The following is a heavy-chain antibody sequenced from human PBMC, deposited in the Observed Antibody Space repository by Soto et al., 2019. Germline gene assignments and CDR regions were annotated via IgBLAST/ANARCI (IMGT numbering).Heavy chain of an antibody. V-gene: IGHV3-48*02. CDR1: GFTFSSYS. CDR2: ISSSSSTI. CDR3: ARDRSPDTIFGVVRRNWFDP. D-gene: IGHD3-3*01. Sequence: GGSLRLSCAASGFTFSSYSMNWVRQAPGKGLEWVSYISSSSSTIYYADSVKGRFTISRDNAKNSLYLQMNSLRDEDTAVYYCARDRSPDTIFGVVRRNWFDPWGQGTLVTVSS. J-gene: IGHJ5*02.